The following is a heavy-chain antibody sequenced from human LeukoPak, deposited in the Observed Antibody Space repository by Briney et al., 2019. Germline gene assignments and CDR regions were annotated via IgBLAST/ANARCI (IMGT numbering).Heavy chain of an antibody. V-gene: IGHV4-4*09. CDR3: ARSVSGNYFDY. CDR2: IYHNGSN. J-gene: IGHJ4*02. D-gene: IGHD3-10*01. CDR1: GGSISSYY. Sequence: PRESLPLACTATGGSISSYYWRWIRQPPGKGLEWIGYIYHNGSNNYNPSLKTRVTISLDTPNNHFSLTLGSVNASDTAVYYCARSVSGNYFDYWGQGTLVTVSS.